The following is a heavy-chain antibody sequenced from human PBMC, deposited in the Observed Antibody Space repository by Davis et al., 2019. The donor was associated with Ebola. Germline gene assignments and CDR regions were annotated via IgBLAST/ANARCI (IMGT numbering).Heavy chain of an antibody. V-gene: IGHV1-3*01. CDR2: INAGNGNT. Sequence: ASVKVSCKASGYTFTSYYMHWVRQAPGQRLEWMGWINAGNGNTKYSQKFQGRVTITRDTSASTAYMELSSLRSEDTAVYYCARDGRYNWNYGWFDPWGQGTLVTVSS. J-gene: IGHJ5*02. CDR3: ARDGRYNWNYGWFDP. D-gene: IGHD1-7*01. CDR1: GYTFTSYY.